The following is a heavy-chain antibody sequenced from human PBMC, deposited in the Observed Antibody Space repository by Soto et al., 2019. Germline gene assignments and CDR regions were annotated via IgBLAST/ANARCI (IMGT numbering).Heavy chain of an antibody. CDR2: ISAYNGNT. CDR3: ARDPIQQWLVTFDY. Sequence: QVQLVQSGAEVKKPGDSVKVSCKASGYTFTSYGISWVRQAPGQGLEWMGWISAYNGNTNYAQKLQGRFTMTTDTSTSTAYLELRSLRSDDTAVYYCARDPIQQWLVTFDYWVQGTLVTVSS. CDR1: GYTFTSYG. J-gene: IGHJ4*02. D-gene: IGHD6-19*01. V-gene: IGHV1-18*04.